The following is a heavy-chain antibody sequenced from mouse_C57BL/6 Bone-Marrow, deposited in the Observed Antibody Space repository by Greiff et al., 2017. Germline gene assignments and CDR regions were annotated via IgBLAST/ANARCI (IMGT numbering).Heavy chain of an antibody. Sequence: VQLQQPGAELVMPGASVKLSCKASGYTFTSYWMHWVKQRPGQGLEWIGEIDPSDSYTNFNQKFKGKSTLTVDKSSSPAYMQLSSLTSEDSAVYYCARYYGSRPWFAYWGQGTLVTVSA. CDR1: GYTFTSYW. D-gene: IGHD1-1*01. CDR2: IDPSDSYT. CDR3: ARYYGSRPWFAY. V-gene: IGHV1-69*01. J-gene: IGHJ3*01.